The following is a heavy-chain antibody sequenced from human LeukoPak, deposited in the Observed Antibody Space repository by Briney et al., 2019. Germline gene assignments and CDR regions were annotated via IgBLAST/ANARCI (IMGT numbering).Heavy chain of an antibody. CDR1: VYTFPSCG. Sequence: ASVKLSCKASVYTFPSCGISWVRQAPGQGLEGMGWISAYNGNTNYAQKLNGRVTMTTDTSTSTAYMALRSLRSDDPAVYYCARVLDGTYYDILAGYFKGAFDIWGQGTMVTVSS. J-gene: IGHJ3*02. CDR2: ISAYNGNT. CDR3: ARVLDGTYYDILAGYFKGAFDI. D-gene: IGHD3-9*01. V-gene: IGHV1-18*01.